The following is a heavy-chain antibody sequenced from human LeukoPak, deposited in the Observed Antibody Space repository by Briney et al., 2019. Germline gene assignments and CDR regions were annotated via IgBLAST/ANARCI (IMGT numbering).Heavy chain of an antibody. Sequence: SETLSLTCTVSGGSISSYYWSWIRQPPGKGLEWIGYIYYSGSTNYNPSLKSRVTISVDTSKNQFSLKLSSATAADTAVYYCAISPHLESLLVYWGQGTLLPVSS. V-gene: IGHV4-59*01. CDR2: IYYSGST. D-gene: IGHD3-3*01. CDR3: AISPHLESLLVY. J-gene: IGHJ4*02. CDR1: GGSISSYY.